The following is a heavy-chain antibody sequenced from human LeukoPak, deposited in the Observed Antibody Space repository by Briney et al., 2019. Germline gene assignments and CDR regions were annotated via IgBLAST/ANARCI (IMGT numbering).Heavy chain of an antibody. D-gene: IGHD6-19*01. CDR2: IYYSGST. J-gene: IGHJ3*02. CDR1: GGSISSSSYY. CDR3: ARALFLQWLVGQDAFDI. V-gene: IGHV4-39*07. Sequence: SETLSLTCTVSGGSISSSSYYWGWIRQPPGKGLEWIGSIYYSGSTYYNPSLKSRVTISVDTSKNQFSLKLSSVTAADTAVYYCARALFLQWLVGQDAFDIWGQGTMVTVSS.